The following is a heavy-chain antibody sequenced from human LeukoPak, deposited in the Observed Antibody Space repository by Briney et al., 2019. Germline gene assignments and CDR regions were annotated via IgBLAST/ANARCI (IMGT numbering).Heavy chain of an antibody. CDR3: TKEDY. V-gene: IGHV4-34*01. CDR1: GGSFSGYY. Sequence: TSETLSLTCAVYGGSFSGYYWSWIRQPPGKGLEWIGEINHRGSTNYNPSLKSRVTISVDTSKNQFSLKLSSETAADTAVYYCTKEDYWGQGTLVTVSS. CDR2: INHRGST. J-gene: IGHJ4*02.